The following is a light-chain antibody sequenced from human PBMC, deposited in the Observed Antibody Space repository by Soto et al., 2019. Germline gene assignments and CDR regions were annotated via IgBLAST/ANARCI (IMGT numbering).Light chain of an antibody. CDR2: EVS. CDR3: NSYTSKSTGV. V-gene: IGLV2-14*01. CDR1: SSDVGGYNY. Sequence: QSALTQPDSVSGSPGQSITISCTGTSSDVGGYNYVSWYQQHPGKAPKLIIYEVSNRPSGVSNRFSGSKSGNTASLTISGLQAEDEDDYYCNSYTSKSTGVFGTGTKLTVL. J-gene: IGLJ1*01.